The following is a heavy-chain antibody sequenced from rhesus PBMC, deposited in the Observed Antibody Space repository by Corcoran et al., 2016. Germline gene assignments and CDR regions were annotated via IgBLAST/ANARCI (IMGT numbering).Heavy chain of an antibody. CDR2: IYGSGVGT. D-gene: IGHD1-20*01. Sequence: QVQLQESGPGLVKPSETLSLTCAVPGGSISDDYYWSWIRQPPGKGLEWIGYIYGSGVGTDYNPSLKNRVTISIDTSKNQFSLKLSSVTAADTAVYYCARGKAGTTDFDYWGQGVLVTVSS. CDR3: ARGKAGTTDFDY. CDR1: GGSISDDYY. J-gene: IGHJ4*01. V-gene: IGHV4-106*01.